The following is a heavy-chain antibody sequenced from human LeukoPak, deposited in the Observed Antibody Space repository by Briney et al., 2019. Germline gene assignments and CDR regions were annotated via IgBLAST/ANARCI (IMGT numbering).Heavy chain of an antibody. CDR3: RSGIDY. CDR2: IKSKADGGTT. V-gene: IGHV3-15*01. J-gene: IGHJ4*02. CDR1: GFTFSSYS. Sequence: GGSLRLSCAASGFTFSSYSMNWVRQAPGKGLEWVGRIKSKADGGTTDYAASVKGRFIISRDDSKNTLYLQMNSLKTEDTAVYYCRSGIDYWGQGTLVTVSS.